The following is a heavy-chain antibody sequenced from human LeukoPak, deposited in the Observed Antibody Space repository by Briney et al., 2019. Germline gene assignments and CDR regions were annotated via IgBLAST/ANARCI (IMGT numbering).Heavy chain of an antibody. CDR1: GYTFTGYY. Sequence: ASVKVSCKASGYTFTGYYMHWVRQAPGQGLEWMGWINPNSGSTNYAQKFQGRVTMTRDTSISTAYMELSRLRSDDTAVYYCARGQFLESYMDVWGKGTTVTVSS. CDR2: INPNSGST. J-gene: IGHJ6*03. D-gene: IGHD3-3*01. V-gene: IGHV1-2*02. CDR3: ARGQFLESYMDV.